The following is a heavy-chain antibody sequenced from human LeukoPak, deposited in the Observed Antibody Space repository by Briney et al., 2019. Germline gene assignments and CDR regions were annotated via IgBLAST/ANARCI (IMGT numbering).Heavy chain of an antibody. J-gene: IGHJ3*02. CDR2: ISSSSTI. CDR3: ARVTGTTTSAFDI. V-gene: IGHV3-48*01. D-gene: IGHD1-7*01. CDR1: GFTFSSYS. Sequence: GGSLRLSCAASGFTFSSYSMNWVRQAPGKGLEWVSYISSSSTIYYADSVKGRFTISRDNAKNSLYLQMNSLRAEDTAVYYCARVTGTTTSAFDIWGQGTMVTVSS.